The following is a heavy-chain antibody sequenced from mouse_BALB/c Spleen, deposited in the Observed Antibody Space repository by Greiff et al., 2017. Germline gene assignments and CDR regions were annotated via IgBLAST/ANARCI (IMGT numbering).Heavy chain of an antibody. CDR3: NGGLGRAMDY. Sequence: VQLQQSGAELVRSGASVKLSCTASGFNIKDYYMHWVKQRPEQGLEWIGWIDPENGDTEYAPKFQGKATMTADTSSNTAYLQLSSLTSEDTAVYYCNGGLGRAMDYWGQGTSVTVSS. D-gene: IGHD4-1*01. CDR2: IDPENGDT. V-gene: IGHV14-4*02. CDR1: GFNIKDYY. J-gene: IGHJ4*01.